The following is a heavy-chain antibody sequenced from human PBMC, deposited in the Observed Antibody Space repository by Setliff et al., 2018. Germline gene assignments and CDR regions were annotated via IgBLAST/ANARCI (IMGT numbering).Heavy chain of an antibody. CDR2: ISYDGSNK. CDR1: GFSISSYS. J-gene: IGHJ6*03. Sequence: GGSLRLSCAASGFSISSYSMYWVRQAPGKGLEWVAVISYDGSNKYYADSVKGRFTISRDNAKNSLYLQMNSLRAEDTAVYYCARVIYFYYMDVWGKGTTVTVSS. CDR3: ARVIYFYYMDV. V-gene: IGHV3-30*04.